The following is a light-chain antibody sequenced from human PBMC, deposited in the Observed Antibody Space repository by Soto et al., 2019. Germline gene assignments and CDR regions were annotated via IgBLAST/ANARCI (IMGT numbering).Light chain of an antibody. CDR3: QQYSTSPPTYT. CDR1: QSVSSTY. Sequence: EIVLTQSPGTLSLSPGERATLSCRASQSVSSTYLAWYQHKPGQAPRLLIHGASNRATGIPDRFSGSGSGTDFILTISRLEPEDFAVYYCQQYSTSPPTYTFAQGTKLEIK. J-gene: IGKJ2*01. CDR2: GAS. V-gene: IGKV3-20*01.